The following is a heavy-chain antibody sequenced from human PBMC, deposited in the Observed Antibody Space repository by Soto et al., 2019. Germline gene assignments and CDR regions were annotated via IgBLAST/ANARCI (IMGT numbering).Heavy chain of an antibody. CDR1: GYTFTSYA. J-gene: IGHJ6*02. CDR2: INAGNGNT. Sequence: ASVKVSCKASGYTFTSYAMHWVRQAPGQRLEWMGWINAGNGNTKYSQKFQGRVTITRDTSASTAYMEPSSLRSEDTAVYYCASRCTSCYLASRGMDVWGQGTTVTVSS. V-gene: IGHV1-3*01. CDR3: ASRCTSCYLASRGMDV. D-gene: IGHD2-2*01.